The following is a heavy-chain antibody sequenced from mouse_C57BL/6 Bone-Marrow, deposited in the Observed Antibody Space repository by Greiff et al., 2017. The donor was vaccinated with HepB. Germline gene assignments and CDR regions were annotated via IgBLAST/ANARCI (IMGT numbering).Heavy chain of an antibody. V-gene: IGHV5-6*02. Sequence: EVKLVESGGDLVKPGGSLKLSCAASGFTFSSYGMSWVRQTPDKRLEWVATISSGGSYTYYPDSVKGRFPISRDKAKNTLYLQMSSLKSEDTAMYYCARRGPWFAYWGQGTLVTVSA. CDR2: ISSGGSYT. CDR3: ARRGPWFAY. J-gene: IGHJ3*01. CDR1: GFTFSSYG.